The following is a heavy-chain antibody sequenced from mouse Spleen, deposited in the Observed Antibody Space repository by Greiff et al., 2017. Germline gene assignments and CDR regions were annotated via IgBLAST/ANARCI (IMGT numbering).Heavy chain of an antibody. CDR1: GYTFTSYW. J-gene: IGHJ4*01. V-gene: IGHV1-64*01. CDR3: ARGNLLLRSGAMDY. D-gene: IGHD1-1*01. Sequence: VKLQQPGAELVKPGASVKLSCKASGYTFTSYWMHWVKQRPGQGLEWIGMIHPNSGSTNYNEKFKSKATLTVDKSSSTAYMQLSSLTSEDSAVYYCARGNLLLRSGAMDYWGQGTSVTVSS. CDR2: IHPNSGST.